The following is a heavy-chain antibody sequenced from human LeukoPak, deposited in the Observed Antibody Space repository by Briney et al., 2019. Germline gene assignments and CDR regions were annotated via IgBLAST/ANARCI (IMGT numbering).Heavy chain of an antibody. CDR2: IYYSGST. Sequence: SETLSLTCTVSGVSISSGDYYWSWIRQPPGKGLEWIGYIYYSGSTYYNPSLKSRVTISVDTSKNQFSLKLSSVTAADTAVYYCARFLYYYDSSGYYYYYYMDVWGKGTTVTVSS. V-gene: IGHV4-30-4*08. J-gene: IGHJ6*03. D-gene: IGHD3-22*01. CDR3: ARFLYYYDSSGYYYYYYMDV. CDR1: GVSISSGDYY.